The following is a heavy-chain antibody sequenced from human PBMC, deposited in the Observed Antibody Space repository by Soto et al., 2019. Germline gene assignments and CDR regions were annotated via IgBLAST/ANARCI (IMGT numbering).Heavy chain of an antibody. D-gene: IGHD5-18*01. Sequence: GGSLRLSCAASGFTFSSYGMHWVRQAPGKGLEWVAVISYDGSNKYYADSVKGRFTISRDNSKNTLYLQMNSLRAEDTAVYYCAKTLTWIQLWDYGGNTRTIDYWGQGTLVPSPQ. CDR2: ISYDGSNK. CDR3: AKTLTWIQLWDYGGNTRTIDY. V-gene: IGHV3-30*18. J-gene: IGHJ4*02. CDR1: GFTFSSYG.